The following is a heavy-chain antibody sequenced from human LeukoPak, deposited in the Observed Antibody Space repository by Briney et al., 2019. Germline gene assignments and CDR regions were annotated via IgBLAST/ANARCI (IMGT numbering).Heavy chain of an antibody. Sequence: PGGSLRLSCAASGFTFSSYSMNWVRQAPGKGLEWVSYISSSSSTIYYADSVKGRFTISRDNAKNSLYLQMNSLRAEDTAVYYCASGVPLAVAGTGFDYWGQGTLVTVSS. J-gene: IGHJ4*02. CDR1: GFTFSSYS. V-gene: IGHV3-48*01. CDR2: ISSSSSTI. CDR3: ASGVPLAVAGTGFDY. D-gene: IGHD6-19*01.